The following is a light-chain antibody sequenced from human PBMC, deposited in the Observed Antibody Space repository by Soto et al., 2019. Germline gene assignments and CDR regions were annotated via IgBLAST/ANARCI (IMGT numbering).Light chain of an antibody. CDR1: QSVSSSY. J-gene: IGKJ1*01. CDR3: QQYGSSPGT. CDR2: DAS. Sequence: EIVLTQSPGTLSLSPGERATLSCRASQSVSSSYLAWYQQKPGQAPRLLIYDASSRATGIPDRFSGSGSGTDFTLTISRLEREGFEVYYCQQYGSSPGTFGKGTTVEIK. V-gene: IGKV3-20*01.